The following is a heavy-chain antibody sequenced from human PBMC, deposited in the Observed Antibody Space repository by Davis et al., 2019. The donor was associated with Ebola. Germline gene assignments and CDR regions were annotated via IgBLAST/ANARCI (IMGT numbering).Heavy chain of an antibody. J-gene: IGHJ4*02. Sequence: GESLKISCAASGFTFSNYGIHWVRQAPGKGLEWVAVISYDGSNKYYADSVKGRFTISRDTSKNTLYLQMNSLRAEDTAVYYCAKGPSTAMVYFDYWGQGTLVTVSS. CDR2: ISYDGSNK. CDR1: GFTFSNYG. CDR3: AKGPSTAMVYFDY. D-gene: IGHD5-18*01. V-gene: IGHV3-30*18.